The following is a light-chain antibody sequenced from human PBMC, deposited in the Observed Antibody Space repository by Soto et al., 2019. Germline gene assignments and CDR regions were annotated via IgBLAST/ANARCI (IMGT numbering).Light chain of an antibody. Sequence: QLVLTQSPSASASLGASVKLTCTLSSGHSSYAIAWHQQQPEKGPRYLMKLSSDGSHSKGDGIPDRFSGSSSGAERYLTISSLQSEDEADYYCQTWDTGSRVVFGGGTTVTVL. CDR3: QTWDTGSRVV. J-gene: IGLJ2*01. CDR2: LSSDGSH. CDR1: SGHSSYA. V-gene: IGLV4-69*01.